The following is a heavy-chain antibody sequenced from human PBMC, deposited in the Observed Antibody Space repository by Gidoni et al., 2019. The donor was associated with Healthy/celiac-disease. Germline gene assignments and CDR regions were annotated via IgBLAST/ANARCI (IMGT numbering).Heavy chain of an antibody. CDR2: ISAYHGNT. CDR3: ARSAYCSSTSCPHFDY. Sequence: GAEVTKPGASVKVSCKASGYTFTSYGISWVRQAPGQGFEWMGWISAYHGNTNYAQKLQGSGTMTPDTSTSTAYMELRSLRSDDTAVYYCARSAYCSSTSCPHFDYWGQGTLVTVSS. J-gene: IGHJ4*02. CDR1: GYTFTSYG. D-gene: IGHD2-2*01. V-gene: IGHV1-18*01.